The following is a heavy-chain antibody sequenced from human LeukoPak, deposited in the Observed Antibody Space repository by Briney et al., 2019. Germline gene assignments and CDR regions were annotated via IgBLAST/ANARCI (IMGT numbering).Heavy chain of an antibody. D-gene: IGHD6-13*01. CDR1: GGSFSGYY. CDR2: INYGGSI. J-gene: IGHJ6*02. CDR3: ARVDKISADYYYGMDV. V-gene: IGHV4-34*01. Sequence: PSETLSLTCAVSGGSFSGYYWSWIRQPPGKGLERIGEINYGGSINYNPSLKSRVTVSIDTSKNQFSLKLSSVTAADTAVYYCARVDKISADYYYGMDVWGQGTTVTVSS.